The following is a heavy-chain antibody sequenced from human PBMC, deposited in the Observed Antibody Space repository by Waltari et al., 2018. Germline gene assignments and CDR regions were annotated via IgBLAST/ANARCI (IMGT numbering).Heavy chain of an antibody. V-gene: IGHV1-69*12. CDR1: GDTFSSYA. Sequence: QVPLVQSGAEVTKPGSSVKVSCKAPGDTFSSYASSWVGQAPGQGLEWMGGIIPIFGTANYAQKFQGRVTITADESTSTAYMELSSLRSEDTAVYYCASGGEGLSYGSFDYWGQGTLVTVSS. J-gene: IGHJ4*02. CDR3: ASGGEGLSYGSFDY. CDR2: IIPIFGTA. D-gene: IGHD5-18*01.